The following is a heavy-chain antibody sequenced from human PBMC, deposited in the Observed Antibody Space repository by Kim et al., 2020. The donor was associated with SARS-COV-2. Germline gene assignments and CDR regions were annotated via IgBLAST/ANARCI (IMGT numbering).Heavy chain of an antibody. CDR1: GGSISSYY. J-gene: IGHJ6*03. V-gene: IGHV4-59*01. CDR2: IYYSGST. CDR3: ASSYYYYMDV. Sequence: SETLSLTCNVSGGSISSYYWSWIRQPPGKGLEWIGYIYYSGSTNYNPALKSRVAISVDTSPNQFSLNLTSVPSVDTAVYYCASSYYYYMDVWGKGTTVTVSS.